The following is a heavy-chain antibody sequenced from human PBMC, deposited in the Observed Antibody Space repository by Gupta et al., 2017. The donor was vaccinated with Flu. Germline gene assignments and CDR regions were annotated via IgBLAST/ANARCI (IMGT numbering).Heavy chain of an antibody. CDR1: GFIFSSYE. V-gene: IGHV3-48*03. CDR2: ISSSGSTI. J-gene: IGHJ5*02. D-gene: IGHD6-13*01. CDR3: AREVGSWSENWFDP. Sequence: VQLVEPGGGVVQPGGSLRFSCAAYGFIFSSYEVNWVRKAPGKGLDWVSYISSSGSTIYYADSVKGRFTISRDNAKNSLYLQMNSLRAEDTAVYYCAREVGSWSENWFDPWGQVTLVTVSS.